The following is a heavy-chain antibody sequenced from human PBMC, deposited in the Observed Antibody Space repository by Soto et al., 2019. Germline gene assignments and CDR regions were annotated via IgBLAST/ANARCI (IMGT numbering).Heavy chain of an antibody. CDR1: GGTFSSYA. D-gene: IGHD4-17*01. CDR2: IIPIFGTA. J-gene: IGHJ4*02. Sequence: SVKVSCKASGGTFSSYAISWVRQAPGQGLEWMGGIIPIFGTANYAQKFQGRVTITADESTSTAYMELSSLRSEDTAVYYCARLDYGEFRVFDYWGQGTLVTVSS. V-gene: IGHV1-69*13. CDR3: ARLDYGEFRVFDY.